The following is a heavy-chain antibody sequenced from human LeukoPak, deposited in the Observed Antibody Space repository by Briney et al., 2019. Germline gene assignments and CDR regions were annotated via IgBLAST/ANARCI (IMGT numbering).Heavy chain of an antibody. V-gene: IGHV4-34*01. CDR2: INHSGST. CDR3: ARGLNWYDFWSGGYYFDY. D-gene: IGHD3-3*01. J-gene: IGHJ4*02. Sequence: SETLSLTCAVYGGSFSGYYWSWIRQPPGKGLEWIGEINHSGSTNYNPSLKSRVTISVDTSKNQFSLKLSSVTAADTAVYYCARGLNWYDFWSGGYYFDYWGQGTLVTVSS. CDR1: GGSFSGYY.